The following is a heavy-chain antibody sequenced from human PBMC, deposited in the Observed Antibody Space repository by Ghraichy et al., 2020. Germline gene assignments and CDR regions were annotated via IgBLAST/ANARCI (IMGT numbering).Heavy chain of an antibody. V-gene: IGHV1-2*06. CDR2: INPNSGGT. D-gene: IGHD2-2*01. Sequence: ASVKVSCKASGYTFTGYYMHWVRQAPGQGLEWMGRINPNSGGTNYAQKFQGRVTMTRDTSISTAYMELSRLRSDDTAVYYCASSFGVVVPAATSEEQTNYPASFDYWGQGTLVTVSP. CDR1: GYTFTGYY. CDR3: ASSFGVVVPAATSEEQTNYPASFDY. J-gene: IGHJ4*02.